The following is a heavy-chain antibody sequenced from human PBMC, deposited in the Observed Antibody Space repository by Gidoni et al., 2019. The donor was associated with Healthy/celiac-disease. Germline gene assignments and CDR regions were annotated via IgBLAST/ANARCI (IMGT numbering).Heavy chain of an antibody. Sequence: QVQLQESGPGLVKPSQTLSLPCTVSGGSISSGGYYWSWIRQHPGKGLEWIGYIYYSGSTYYNPSLKSRVTISVDTSKNQFSLKLSSVTAADTAVYYCASADDSSGYYSPGFDYWGQGTLVTVSS. CDR1: GGSISSGGYY. D-gene: IGHD3-22*01. CDR2: IYYSGST. CDR3: ASADDSSGYYSPGFDY. V-gene: IGHV4-31*03. J-gene: IGHJ4*02.